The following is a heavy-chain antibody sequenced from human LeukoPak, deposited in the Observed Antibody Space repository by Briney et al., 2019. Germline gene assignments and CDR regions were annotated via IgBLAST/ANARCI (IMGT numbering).Heavy chain of an antibody. D-gene: IGHD2-15*01. Sequence: GGSLRLSCTVSGFTVSINSMSWVRQAPGKGLEWVSFIYSGGNTHYSDSVKGRFTISRDNAKNSLYLQMNSLRAEDTAVYYCARAGIVVGWNYYMDVWGKGTTVTVSS. CDR3: ARAGIVVGWNYYMDV. J-gene: IGHJ6*03. CDR1: GFTVSINS. CDR2: IYSGGNT. V-gene: IGHV3-66*01.